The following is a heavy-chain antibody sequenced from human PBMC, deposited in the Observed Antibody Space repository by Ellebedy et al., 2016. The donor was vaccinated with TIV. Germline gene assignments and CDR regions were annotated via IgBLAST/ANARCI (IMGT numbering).Heavy chain of an antibody. J-gene: IGHJ4*02. CDR3: AKDQGYCSGGSCYCLDC. CDR1: GFTFRGYG. V-gene: IGHV3-30*18. CDR2: ISYDGSNE. Sequence: GGSLRLSXAASGFTFRGYGMHWVRQAPGKGLEWVAVISYDGSNEDYADSVEGRFTISRDNSKNTLYLQMNSLRAEDTAVYYCAKDQGYCSGGSCYCLDCWGQGILVTVSS. D-gene: IGHD2-15*01.